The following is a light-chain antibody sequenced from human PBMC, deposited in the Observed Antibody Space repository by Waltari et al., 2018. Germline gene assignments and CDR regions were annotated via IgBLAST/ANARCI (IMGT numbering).Light chain of an antibody. V-gene: IGKV1-33*01. J-gene: IGKJ4*01. Sequence: DIQMTQSPSSLSASVGARVTITCQASQDISNYLNWYQQKPGKAPKLLIYDASHLETGVPSRFSGSGSGTDFTFTISSLQPEDVATYYCQEYDNLPLTVGGGTKVEIK. CDR3: QEYDNLPLT. CDR2: DAS. CDR1: QDISNY.